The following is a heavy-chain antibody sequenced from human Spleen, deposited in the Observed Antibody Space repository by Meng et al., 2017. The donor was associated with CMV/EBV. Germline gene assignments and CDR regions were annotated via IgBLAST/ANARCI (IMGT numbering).Heavy chain of an antibody. CDR1: GGSVSSGSYC. CDR3: ARLQVTGTANFDY. CDR2: IYYSGST. Sequence: VPGGSVSSGSYCWSWIRQPPGKGLEWIGYIYYSGSTNYNPSLKSRVTLSLDTSKNHFSLKLSSVTAADTAVYYCARLQVTGTANFDYWGQGTLVTVSS. D-gene: IGHD1-7*01. J-gene: IGHJ4*02. V-gene: IGHV4-61*03.